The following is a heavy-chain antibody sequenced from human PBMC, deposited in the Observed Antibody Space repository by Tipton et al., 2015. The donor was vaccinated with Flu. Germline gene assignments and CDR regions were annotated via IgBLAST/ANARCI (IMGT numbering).Heavy chain of an antibody. CDR2: IYSGGST. V-gene: IGHV3-66*02. CDR1: GFTVSSNY. CDR3: ARSWYSSLDFDY. J-gene: IGHJ4*02. D-gene: IGHD6-13*01. Sequence: SLRLSCAASGFTVSSNYMSWVRQAPGKGLEGVSVIYSGGSTYYADSVKGRFTISRDNSKNTLYLQMNSLRAEDTAVYYCARSWYSSLDFDYWGQGTLVTVSS.